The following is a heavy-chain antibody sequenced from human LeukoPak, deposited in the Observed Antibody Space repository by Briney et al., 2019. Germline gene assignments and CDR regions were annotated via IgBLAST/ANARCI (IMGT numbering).Heavy chain of an antibody. CDR3: ARESGGDIVVVPAPWDAFDI. CDR1: GHTLTEAP. D-gene: IGHD2-2*01. Sequence: ASVKLSCKVSGHTLTEAPIQWVRQAPGKGPEWMGGFDPKDGKIMYAQKLQGRVTMTEDKSADTAYMELSSLRSEDTAVYYCARESGGDIVVVPAPWDAFDIWGQGTMVTVSS. V-gene: IGHV1-24*01. J-gene: IGHJ3*02. CDR2: FDPKDGKI.